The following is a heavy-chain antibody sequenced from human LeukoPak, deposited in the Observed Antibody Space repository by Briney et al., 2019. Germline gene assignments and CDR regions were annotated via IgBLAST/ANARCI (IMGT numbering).Heavy chain of an antibody. CDR3: ARLRRDGYNYLPHYFDY. Sequence: GGSLRLSCAASRFTFSSYWMSWVRQAPGKGLEWVANIKQDGSEKYYVDPVKGRFTISRDNAKNSVFLQMNSLRAEDTAVYYCARLRRDGYNYLPHYFDYWGQGTLVTVSS. CDR2: IKQDGSEK. D-gene: IGHD5-24*01. CDR1: RFTFSSYW. V-gene: IGHV3-7*01. J-gene: IGHJ4*02.